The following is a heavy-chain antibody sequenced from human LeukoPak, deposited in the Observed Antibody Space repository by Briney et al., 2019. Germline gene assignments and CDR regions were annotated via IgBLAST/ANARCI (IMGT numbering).Heavy chain of an antibody. V-gene: IGHV4-59*06. CDR2: IYYSGST. Sequence: SETLSLTCTVSGGSISSHYWSWIRQHPGKGLEWIGYIYYSGSTYYNPSLKSRVTISVDTSKNQFSLKLSSVTAADTAVYYCAAGVRGVTNYWGQGTLVTVSS. CDR1: GGSISSHY. D-gene: IGHD3-10*01. CDR3: AAGVRGVTNY. J-gene: IGHJ4*02.